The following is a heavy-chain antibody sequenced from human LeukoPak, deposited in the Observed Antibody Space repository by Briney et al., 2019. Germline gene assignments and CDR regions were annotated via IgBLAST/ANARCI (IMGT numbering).Heavy chain of an antibody. CDR2: IRYDGSNK. CDR1: GFTFSSYA. D-gene: IGHD3-3*01. Sequence: TGGSLRLSCVASGFTFSSYAMHWVRQAPGKGLEWVAFIRYDGSNKYYADSVKGRFTISRDNSKNTLYLQMNSLRAEDTAVYHCARVTSNYNFWMDAFDIWGQGTMVTVSS. V-gene: IGHV3-30*02. J-gene: IGHJ3*02. CDR3: ARVTSNYNFWMDAFDI.